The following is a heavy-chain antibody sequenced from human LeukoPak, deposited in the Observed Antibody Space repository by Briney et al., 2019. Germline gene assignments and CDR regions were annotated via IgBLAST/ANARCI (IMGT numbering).Heavy chain of an antibody. J-gene: IGHJ6*02. Sequence: SGGSLRLSCAASGFTFNNYAMSWVRQAPGKGLEWVSTIGFGDDSAYYADSVKGRFTISRDNSENTLYLQMNSLRAEDTAVYYCARERIYFGSGRDLTDARLFYYYGMDVWGQGTTVTVSS. CDR2: IGFGDDSA. V-gene: IGHV3-23*01. CDR1: GFTFNNYA. D-gene: IGHD3-10*01. CDR3: ARERIYFGSGRDLTDARLFYYYGMDV.